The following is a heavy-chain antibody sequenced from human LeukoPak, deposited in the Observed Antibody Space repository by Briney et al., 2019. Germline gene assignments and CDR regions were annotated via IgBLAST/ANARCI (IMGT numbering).Heavy chain of an antibody. D-gene: IGHD3-22*01. Sequence: SVKVSCKASGGTFSSYAISWVRQAPGQGLEWMGGIIPVFGTAKYAQKFQGRVTITADEYTTTAYMEVSSLRSEDTAVYYCARGDSSGYYPFDYWGQGTLVTVSS. CDR3: ARGDSSGYYPFDY. J-gene: IGHJ4*02. CDR2: IIPVFGTA. V-gene: IGHV1-69*13. CDR1: GGTFSSYA.